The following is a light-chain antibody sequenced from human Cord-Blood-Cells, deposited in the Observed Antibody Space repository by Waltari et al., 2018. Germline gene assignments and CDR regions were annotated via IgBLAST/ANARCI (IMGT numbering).Light chain of an antibody. Sequence: DIQMTQSPSSLSASVGDRVTITCRASQSISSYLNWYQQKPGKAPKLLIYAASSLQSGVPSWFSGSGSGTDFTLTISSLQPADFATYYCQQSYSTPWTFGQGTKVEIK. CDR2: AAS. V-gene: IGKV1-39*01. J-gene: IGKJ1*01. CDR1: QSISSY. CDR3: QQSYSTPWT.